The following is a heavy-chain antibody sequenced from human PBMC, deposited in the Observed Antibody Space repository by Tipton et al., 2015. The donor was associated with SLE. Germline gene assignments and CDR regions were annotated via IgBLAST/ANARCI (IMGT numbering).Heavy chain of an antibody. V-gene: IGHV3-64*01. J-gene: IGHJ6*03. CDR1: GFTFSAYS. D-gene: IGHD2-15*01. CDR3: AREVLRYYMDV. Sequence: GSLRLSCVASGFTFSAYSIHWVRQAPGKGLEYVSVIGLIGSSGVATFHANSVRGRFTISRDNSKNTVNLQMGSLSAEDTAVYYCAREVLRYYMDVWGKGTTVTVSS. CDR2: IGLIGSSGVAT.